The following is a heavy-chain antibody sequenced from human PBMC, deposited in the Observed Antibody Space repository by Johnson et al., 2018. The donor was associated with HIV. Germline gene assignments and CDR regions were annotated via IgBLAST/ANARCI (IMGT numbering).Heavy chain of an antibody. CDR2: ISYDGRDA. V-gene: IGHV3-30*19. J-gene: IGHJ3*01. Sequence: QVQLVESGGGVVQPGRSLRLSCAASGVIFSSYGMHWVRQAPGKGLEWVAVISYDGRDAYYADSVKGRFTSSRDNSKNTLYLQMNSLRPEDSAVYYCATLWFGEVSVYDAFDVWGQGTMVTVSS. D-gene: IGHD3-10*01. CDR3: ATLWFGEVSVYDAFDV. CDR1: GVIFSSYG.